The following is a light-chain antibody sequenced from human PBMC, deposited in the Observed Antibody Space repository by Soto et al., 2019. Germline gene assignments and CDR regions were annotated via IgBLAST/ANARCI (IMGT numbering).Light chain of an antibody. CDR3: SSYTSTRTPSYV. CDR1: SSDVGGYHY. V-gene: IGLV2-14*01. Sequence: QSVLTQPASVSGSPGQSITISCTGTSSDVGGYHYVSWYQHHPGKAPKLMLYEVSNRPSGVSNRFSGAKSGNTASLTISGIQAEDEADYYCSSYTSTRTPSYVFGTGTKVTVL. J-gene: IGLJ1*01. CDR2: EVS.